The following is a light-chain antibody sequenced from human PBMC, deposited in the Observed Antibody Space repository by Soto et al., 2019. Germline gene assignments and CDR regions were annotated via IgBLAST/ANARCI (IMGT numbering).Light chain of an antibody. J-gene: IGLJ1*01. CDR3: LLYSGGAYV. CDR2: EAT. V-gene: IGLV2-14*01. Sequence: QSALTQPASVSGSPGHSITISCAGTSSDVGAYKYVSWYQQHPGKAPKLLIYEATNRPSGVSDRFSASKSDNTASLTLSGVQPEDEAEYYCLLYSGGAYVFGTGTKV. CDR1: SSDVGAYKY.